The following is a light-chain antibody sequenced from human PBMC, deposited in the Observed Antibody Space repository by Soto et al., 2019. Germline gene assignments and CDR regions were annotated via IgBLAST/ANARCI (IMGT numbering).Light chain of an antibody. J-gene: IGLJ2*01. V-gene: IGLV2-11*01. Sequence: QSVLTQPRSVSGSPGQSVTISCTGTSNDVGGYNYVSWYQQQPGKAPNLMIFDVSKRPSGVPARFSGSKSGNTASLTISGLQAEDEADYYCCSYAGSYTVFGEGTQLTVL. CDR1: SNDVGGYNY. CDR3: CSYAGSYTV. CDR2: DVS.